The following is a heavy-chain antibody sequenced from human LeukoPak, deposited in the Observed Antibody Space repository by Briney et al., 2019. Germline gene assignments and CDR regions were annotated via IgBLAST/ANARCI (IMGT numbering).Heavy chain of an antibody. Sequence: SETLSLTCSVAGGSISTYYWNWIRQTPGKGLEWIGHISYGNTDYNPSLKSRVTISVDTSKNQFSLKLTSVTAADTAVYYCARDKAHSYGRYFDPWGQGALVIVSP. CDR2: ISYGNT. V-gene: IGHV4-59*01. CDR1: GGSISTYY. D-gene: IGHD5-18*01. CDR3: ARDKAHSYGRYFDP. J-gene: IGHJ5*02.